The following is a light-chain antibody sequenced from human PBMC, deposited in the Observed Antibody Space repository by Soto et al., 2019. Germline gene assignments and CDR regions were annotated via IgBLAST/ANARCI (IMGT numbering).Light chain of an antibody. CDR2: KAS. Sequence: DYQVTQSPSTLSASVGDRVTITCRASQNIYTWLAWYQQKPGIAPKLLIHKASTLESGVPSRFSGSGYGTEFTLTISGLQPEDSATYYCQQYESYSTFGQGTNVEIK. CDR1: QNIYTW. J-gene: IGKJ1*01. CDR3: QQYESYST. V-gene: IGKV1-5*03.